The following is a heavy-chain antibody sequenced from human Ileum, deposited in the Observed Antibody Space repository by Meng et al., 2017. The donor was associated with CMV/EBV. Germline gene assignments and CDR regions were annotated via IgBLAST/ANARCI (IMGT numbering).Heavy chain of an antibody. J-gene: IGHJ4*02. CDR3: ASGILIVPVATGFDY. V-gene: IGHV3-30*04. CDR1: GFTFSSYA. CDR2: ILYDGRNK. Sequence: GESLKISCAASGFTFSSYAMHWVRQAPGKGLERVALILYDGRNKYYADSVKGRFTISRDNSKNTLYLQMNSLRAEDTAVYYCASGILIVPVATGFDYWGQGTLVTVSS. D-gene: IGHD2-2*01.